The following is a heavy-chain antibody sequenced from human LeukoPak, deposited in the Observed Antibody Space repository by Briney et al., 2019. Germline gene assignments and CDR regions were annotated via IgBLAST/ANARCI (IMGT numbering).Heavy chain of an antibody. CDR3: ARGNASRRYYFDY. Sequence: SETLSLTCAVSGGSISSSNWWSWVRQPPGKGLEWIGSFYHSGSTYYKPTLQNRVTISVDTSKNQFSLKLSSVTAADTAVYYCARGNASRRYYFDYWGQGTLVTVSS. CDR1: GGSISSSNW. CDR2: FYHSGST. V-gene: IGHV4-4*02. J-gene: IGHJ4*02.